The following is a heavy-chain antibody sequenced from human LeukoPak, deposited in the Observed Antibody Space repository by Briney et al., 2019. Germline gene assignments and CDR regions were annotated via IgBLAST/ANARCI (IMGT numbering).Heavy chain of an antibody. CDR1: GGSISSYY. J-gene: IGHJ4*02. V-gene: IGHV4-59*01. D-gene: IGHD6-19*01. CDR2: IYYSGST. CDR3: ASIAVAGTFADY. Sequence: SETLSLTCTVSGGSISSYYWSWIRQPPGKGQGWIGYIYYSGSTNYNPSLKSRVTISVDTSKNQFSLKLSSVTAADTAVYYCASIAVAGTFADYWGQGTLVTVSS.